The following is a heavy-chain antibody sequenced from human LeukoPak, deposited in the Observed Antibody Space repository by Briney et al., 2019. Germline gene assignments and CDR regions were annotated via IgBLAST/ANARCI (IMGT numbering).Heavy chain of an antibody. V-gene: IGHV4-39*01. Sequence: SETLSLTCTVSGGSISSSSYYWGWIRQPPGKGLEWIGSIYYSGSTYYNPSLKSRVTISVDTSKNQFSLKLSSVTAADTAVYYCARRYIMITFGGVIVPGWFDPWGQGNLVTVSS. CDR3: ARRYIMITFGGVIVPGWFDP. D-gene: IGHD3-16*02. J-gene: IGHJ5*02. CDR2: IYYSGST. CDR1: GGSISSSSYY.